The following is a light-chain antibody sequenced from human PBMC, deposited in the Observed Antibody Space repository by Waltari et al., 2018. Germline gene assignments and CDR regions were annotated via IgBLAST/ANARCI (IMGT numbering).Light chain of an antibody. CDR2: HAS. CDR3: QHYVNLPAT. CDR1: QSISHY. J-gene: IGKJ1*01. Sequence: EVVLTQSPGTQSLSPGEGATLSCRASQSISHYLAWYQQKPGQAPRLLIYHASSRATGIPDRFSGSGSGTDFSLTISRLEPEDFAVYYCQHYVNLPATFGQGTKVEIK. V-gene: IGKV3-20*01.